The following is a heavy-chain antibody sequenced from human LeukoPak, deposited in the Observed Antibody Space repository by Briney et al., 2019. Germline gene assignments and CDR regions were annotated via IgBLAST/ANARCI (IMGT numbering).Heavy chain of an antibody. J-gene: IGHJ4*02. Sequence: SQTLSLTCTVSGGSISSGGYYWSWIRQPPGKGLEWIGYIYHSGSTYYNPSLKSRVTISVDRSKNQFSLKLSSVTAADTAVYYCNGGGSRHGGRKSDFDYWGQGTLVTVSS. CDR3: NGGGSRHGGRKSDFDY. CDR2: IYHSGST. D-gene: IGHD1-26*01. CDR1: GGSISSGGYY. V-gene: IGHV4-30-2*01.